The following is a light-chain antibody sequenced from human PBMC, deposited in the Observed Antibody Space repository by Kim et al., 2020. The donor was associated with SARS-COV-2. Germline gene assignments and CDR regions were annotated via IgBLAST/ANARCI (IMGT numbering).Light chain of an antibody. CDR2: GRN. CDR1: SLRSYY. Sequence: SSELTQDPAVSVALGQTVRITCQGDSLRSYYATWYQQKPRQAPLLVNFGRNDRPSGIPDRFSGSTSGNTASLTISGAQAGDDADFYCQSRDSGGNVVFGGGTKLTVL. V-gene: IGLV3-19*01. CDR3: QSRDSGGNVV. J-gene: IGLJ2*01.